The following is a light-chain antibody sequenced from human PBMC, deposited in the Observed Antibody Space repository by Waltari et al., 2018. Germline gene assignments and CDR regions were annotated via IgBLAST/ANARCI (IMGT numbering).Light chain of an antibody. J-gene: IGKJ1*01. CDR3: QQYAASPYT. CDR1: QTVGDNY. CDR2: TAS. Sequence: EIVLTQSPDTLSLSPGDRATLSCRASQTVGDNYLAWYQQKPGQAPGLLIFTASNRASGVPDRFSGSGSGTDFTLTISRLEAEDFAVYYCQQYAASPYTFGQGTKVDIK. V-gene: IGKV3-20*01.